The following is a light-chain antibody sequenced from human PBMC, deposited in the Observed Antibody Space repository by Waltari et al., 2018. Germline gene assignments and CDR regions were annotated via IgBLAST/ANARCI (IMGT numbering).Light chain of an antibody. Sequence: DIQMTQSPSTLSASVGDRVIFSCRASQSISKWLAWYQQKPGKAPKLLSYKASTLESGVPSRCSGSGSGTEFTLTISSLQPEDFATYYCQQYNSYSLLSFGGGTKVEIK. CDR2: KAS. CDR1: QSISKW. V-gene: IGKV1-5*03. CDR3: QQYNSYSLLS. J-gene: IGKJ4*01.